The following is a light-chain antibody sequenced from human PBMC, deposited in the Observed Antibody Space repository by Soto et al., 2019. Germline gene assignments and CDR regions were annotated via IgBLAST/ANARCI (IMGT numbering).Light chain of an antibody. CDR3: SSYTSSSPVV. CDR2: DVS. J-gene: IGLJ2*01. V-gene: IGLV2-14*01. CDR1: SSDVGGYNY. Sequence: QSALTQPASVSGSPGQSITISCTGTSSDVGGYNYVSWYQQHPGKAPKLMIYDVSNRHSGVSNRFSGSKSGNTASLTISGLQAEAEADYYCSSYTSSSPVVFGGGTKLTVL.